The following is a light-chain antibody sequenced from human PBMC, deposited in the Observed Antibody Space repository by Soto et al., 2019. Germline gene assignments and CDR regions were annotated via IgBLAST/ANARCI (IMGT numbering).Light chain of an antibody. J-gene: IGLJ2*01. V-gene: IGLV4-69*01. CDR3: QTWGTGIVV. CDR2: LNDDGSH. CDR1: SGHSSYA. Sequence: QLVLTQSPSASASLGPSVKLTCTLSSGHSSYAIAWHQQQPDKGPRYLMKLNDDGSHTKGDGIPDRFSGSSSGTERYLTISSLQSEDEADYYCQTWGTGIVVFGGGTKLTVL.